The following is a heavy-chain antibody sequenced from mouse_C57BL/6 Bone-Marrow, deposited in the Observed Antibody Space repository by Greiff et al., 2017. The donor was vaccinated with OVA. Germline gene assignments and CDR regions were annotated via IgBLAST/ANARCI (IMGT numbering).Heavy chain of an antibody. CDR3: ARGIYYGSSYSLYFDY. CDR1: GFTFTSYG. J-gene: IGHJ2*01. Sequence: EVKVVESGAELVRPGSSVKMSCKTSGFTFTSYGINWVKQRPGQGLEWIGYIYIGNGYTEYNEKFKGKATLTSDTSSSTAYMQLSSLTSEDSAIYFCARGIYYGSSYSLYFDYWGQGTTLTVSS. CDR2: IYIGNGYT. V-gene: IGHV1-58*01. D-gene: IGHD1-1*01.